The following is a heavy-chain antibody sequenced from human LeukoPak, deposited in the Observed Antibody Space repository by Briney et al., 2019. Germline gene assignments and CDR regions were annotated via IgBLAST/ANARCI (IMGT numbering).Heavy chain of an antibody. J-gene: IGHJ4*02. CDR3: AREVHTGIDY. Sequence: TTGGSLRLSCAASGFTFSDYYMSWIRQAPGKGLEWVSYISSSGSTIHYADSVKGRFTISRDNAKDSLYLQMNSLRAEDTAVYYCAREVHTGIDYWGQGTLVTVSS. D-gene: IGHD1-14*01. V-gene: IGHV3-11*01. CDR2: ISSSGSTI. CDR1: GFTFSDYY.